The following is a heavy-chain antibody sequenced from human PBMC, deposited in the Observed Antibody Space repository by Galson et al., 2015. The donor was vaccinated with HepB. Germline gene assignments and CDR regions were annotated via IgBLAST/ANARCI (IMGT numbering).Heavy chain of an antibody. CDR2: IXAXXGNT. J-gene: IGHJ5*02. Sequence: SVKVSCKXSGYTFXXYGISWXRQAXXQGLEWMGWIXAXXGNTNYAQXXQGRVTMXTDTSTSTAYMELRSLRSDDTAVYYCARXGTXTDDNWFDPWGQGTLVTVSS. D-gene: IGHD2-8*02. CDR3: ARXGTXTDDNWFDP. CDR1: GYTFXXYG. V-gene: IGHV1-18*01.